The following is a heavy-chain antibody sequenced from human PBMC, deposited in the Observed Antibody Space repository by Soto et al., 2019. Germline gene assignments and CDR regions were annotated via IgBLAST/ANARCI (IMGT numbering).Heavy chain of an antibody. V-gene: IGHV1-69*13. CDR3: ARDMFTIARRSEALNWFDT. J-gene: IGHJ5*02. Sequence: GASVKVSCKASGGTFSSYAISWVRQAPGQGLEWMGGIIPIFGTANYAQKFQGRVTITADESTSTAYMELSSLRSEDTAVYYCARDMFTIARRSEALNWFDTWGQGTLVTVSS. CDR2: IIPIFGTA. CDR1: GGTFSSYA. D-gene: IGHD3-10*02.